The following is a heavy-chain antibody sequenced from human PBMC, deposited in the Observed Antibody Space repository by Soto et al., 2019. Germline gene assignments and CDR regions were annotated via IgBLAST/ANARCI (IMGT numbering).Heavy chain of an antibody. V-gene: IGHV1-8*01. CDR2: MNPNTGNT. D-gene: IGHD6-25*01. CDR1: GYTFISFD. J-gene: IGHJ4*02. CDR3: ARRKERSGPYYLDS. Sequence: QVQLVQSGAEVKKPGASVRVSCQASGYTFISFDINWVRRATGQGLEWMGWMNPNTGNTGYEQKFQGRVTMTRNTSIGTAYMELSSLTSEDTAVYYCARRKERSGPYYLDSWGQGTLVTVSS.